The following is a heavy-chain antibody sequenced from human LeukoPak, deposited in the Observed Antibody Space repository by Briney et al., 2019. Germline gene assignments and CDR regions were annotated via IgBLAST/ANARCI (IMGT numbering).Heavy chain of an antibody. D-gene: IGHD1-1*01. V-gene: IGHV1-2*02. CDR1: GYTFTRYY. CDR3: ARDPGTTGTTDY. CDR2: INPNSGGT. J-gene: IGHJ4*02. Sequence: ASVKVSCKASGYTFTRYYMHWVRQAPGQGLEWMGWINPNSGGTNYAQKFQGRVTMTRDTSISTAYMELSRLRSDDTAVYYCARDPGTTGTTDYWGQGTLVTVSS.